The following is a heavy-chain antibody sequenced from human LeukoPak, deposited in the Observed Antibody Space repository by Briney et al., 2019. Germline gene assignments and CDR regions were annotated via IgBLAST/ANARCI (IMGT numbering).Heavy chain of an antibody. J-gene: IGHJ3*02. Sequence: ASVKVSCKASGYTFTSYYMHWVRQAPGQGLEWMGIINPSGGSTSYAQKFQGRVTMTRDTSTSTVYMELSGLRSEDTAVYYCARGKIQLWSGQGNAFDIWGQGTMVTVSS. CDR1: GYTFTSYY. V-gene: IGHV1-46*01. CDR3: ARGKIQLWSGQGNAFDI. CDR2: INPSGGST. D-gene: IGHD5-18*01.